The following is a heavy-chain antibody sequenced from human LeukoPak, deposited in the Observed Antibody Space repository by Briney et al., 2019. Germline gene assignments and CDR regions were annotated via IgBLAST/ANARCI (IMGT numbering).Heavy chain of an antibody. V-gene: IGHV4-59*01. J-gene: IGHJ4*01. CDR1: GASMSSYY. D-gene: IGHD6-13*01. CDR3: ARGASSSWYSLWKF. CDR2: FYHSGGT. Sequence: PSETLSLTCNVSGASMSSYYWSWIGQPPGEGLEWTGYFYHSGGTNYNPSLKSRATISIDTSKNEVSLKLRSVTAADTAVYYCARGASSSWYSLWKFWGHGTLVTVSS.